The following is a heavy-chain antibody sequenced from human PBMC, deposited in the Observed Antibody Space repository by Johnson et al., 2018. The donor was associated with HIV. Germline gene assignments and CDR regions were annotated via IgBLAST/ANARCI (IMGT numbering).Heavy chain of an antibody. Sequence: QVQLVESGGGVVQPGRSLRLSCVASGFTFSTYGMHWVRQAPGKGLEWVSVIFSGGSTYYADSVKGRFTISRDNSKNTLHLQMNSLRVEDTAVYYCTSVSSGWYGGAFDIWGQGTMVTVSS. J-gene: IGHJ3*02. CDR3: TSVSSGWYGGAFDI. CDR2: IFSGGST. CDR1: GFTFSTYG. D-gene: IGHD6-19*01. V-gene: IGHV3-NL1*01.